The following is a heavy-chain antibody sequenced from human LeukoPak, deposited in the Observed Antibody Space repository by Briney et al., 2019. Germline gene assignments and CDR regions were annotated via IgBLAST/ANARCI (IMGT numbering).Heavy chain of an antibody. CDR1: GFTFSSYA. CDR2: ISGSGGST. CDR3: AKDAHRVVGIVVVVAATAYCDY. Sequence: GGSLRLSCAASGFTFSSYAMSWVRQAPGKGLEWVSAISGSGGSTYYADSVKGRFTISRDNSKNTLYQQMNSLRAEDTAVYYCAKDAHRVVGIVVVVAATAYCDYWGQGTLVTVSS. D-gene: IGHD2-15*01. V-gene: IGHV3-23*01. J-gene: IGHJ4*02.